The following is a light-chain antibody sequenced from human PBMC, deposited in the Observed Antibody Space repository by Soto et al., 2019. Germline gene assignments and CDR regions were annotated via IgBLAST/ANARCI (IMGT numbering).Light chain of an antibody. CDR2: EVS. Sequence: QSALTQPASVSRSPGQTITISCTGTSSDVGGYNYLSWYQQHPGNAPKVMIYEVSNRPSGVSNRFSGSKSGNTASLTISGLQAEDEADYFCSSYTTSGTPVFGGGTQLTVL. CDR1: SSDVGGYNY. V-gene: IGLV2-14*01. J-gene: IGLJ7*01. CDR3: SSYTTSGTPV.